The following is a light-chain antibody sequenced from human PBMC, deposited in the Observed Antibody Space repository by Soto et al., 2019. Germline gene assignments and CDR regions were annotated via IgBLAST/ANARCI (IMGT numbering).Light chain of an antibody. CDR2: AAS. CDR1: QSISSY. J-gene: IGKJ4*01. CDR3: QQSYSAPRT. V-gene: IGKV1-39*01. Sequence: DIQMTQSPSSLYAYVGDRVTITCRASQSISSYLNWYQQKPGKAPKLLIYAASSLQSGVPSRFSGSGSGTDFTLTISSLQPEDFATYYCQQSYSAPRTFGGGTKVEI.